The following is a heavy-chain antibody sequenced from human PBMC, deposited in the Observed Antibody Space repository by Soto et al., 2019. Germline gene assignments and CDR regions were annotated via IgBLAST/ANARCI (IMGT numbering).Heavy chain of an antibody. CDR1: GFTFHDYA. J-gene: IGHJ6*02. D-gene: IGHD1-20*01. V-gene: IGHV3-23*01. CDR3: ARDPYNWNDILYYGMDV. Sequence: GGSLRLSCATSGFTFHDYAMSWVRQAPGKGLEWVSAIAFTGSATYYADSVKGRFTISRDNAKNSLYLQMNSLRAEDTAVYYCARDPYNWNDILYYGMDVWGQGTTVTV. CDR2: IAFTGSAT.